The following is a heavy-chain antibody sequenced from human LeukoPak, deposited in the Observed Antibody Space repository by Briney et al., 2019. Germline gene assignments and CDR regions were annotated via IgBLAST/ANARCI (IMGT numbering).Heavy chain of an antibody. CDR3: ARDEGIAALSGTFDY. CDR2: ISYDGSNK. V-gene: IGHV3-30*04. CDR1: GFTFSSYT. J-gene: IGHJ4*02. D-gene: IGHD6-6*01. Sequence: GGSLRLSCAASGFTFSSYTMHWVRQAPGKGLEWVAVISYDGSNKYYADSVKGRFTISRDNSKNTLYLQMNSLRAEDTAVYYCARDEGIAALSGTFDYWGQGTRVTVSS.